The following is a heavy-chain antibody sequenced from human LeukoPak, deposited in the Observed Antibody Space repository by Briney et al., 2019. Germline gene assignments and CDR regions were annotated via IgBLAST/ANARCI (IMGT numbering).Heavy chain of an antibody. CDR1: GFAFGDFW. J-gene: IGHJ4*02. CDR2: IKQDGSAK. CDR3: TRGYSTRHFPFDS. V-gene: IGHV3-7*03. Sequence: GGSLRLSCAASGFAFGDFWMSWVRQTPGKGLESVATIKQDGSAKEYVDSVKGRFTISRDNAKNSLYLEMGSLRLEDTAFYYCTRGYSTRHFPFDSWGQGTLVTVSS. D-gene: IGHD6-13*01.